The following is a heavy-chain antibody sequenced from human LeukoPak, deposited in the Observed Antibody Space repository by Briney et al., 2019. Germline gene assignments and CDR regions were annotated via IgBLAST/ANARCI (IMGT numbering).Heavy chain of an antibody. V-gene: IGHV4-34*01. CDR2: INHSGST. D-gene: IGHD3-10*01. CDR1: GGSFSGYY. CDR3: ARTYYGSGGGAFDI. J-gene: IGHJ3*02. Sequence: SETLSLTCAVYGGSFSGYYWSWIRQPPGKGLEWIGEINHSGSTNYNPSLKSRVTISVDTSKNQFSLKLSPVTAADTAVYYCARTYYGSGGGAFDIWGQGTMVTVSS.